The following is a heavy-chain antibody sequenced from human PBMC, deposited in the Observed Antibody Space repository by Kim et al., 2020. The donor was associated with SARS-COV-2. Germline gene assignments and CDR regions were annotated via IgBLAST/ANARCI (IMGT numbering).Heavy chain of an antibody. Sequence: YYTDTGKCRFTNSRDNSKNSLYLQMNSLRAEDTAVYYCAKGDNSALFDYWGQGTLVTVSS. J-gene: IGHJ4*02. CDR3: AKGDNSALFDY. D-gene: IGHD1-20*01. V-gene: IGHV3-23*01.